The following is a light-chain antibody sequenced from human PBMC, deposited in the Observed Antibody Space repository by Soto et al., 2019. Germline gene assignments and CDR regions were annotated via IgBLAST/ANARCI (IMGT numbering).Light chain of an antibody. Sequence: SVLTQPASVSGSPGQSITISCTGTSSDVGGYNYVSWYQQHPGKAPKLMIYEVSNRPSGVSNRSSGSKSGNTASLTISGLQAEDEADYYCSSYTSSSTGVFGTGTKVTVL. CDR1: SSDVGGYNY. CDR2: EVS. V-gene: IGLV2-14*01. J-gene: IGLJ1*01. CDR3: SSYTSSSTGV.